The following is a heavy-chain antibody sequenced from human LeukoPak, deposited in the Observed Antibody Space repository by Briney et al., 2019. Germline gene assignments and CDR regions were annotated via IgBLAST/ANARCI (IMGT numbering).Heavy chain of an antibody. CDR2: IYYGGST. CDR1: GGSIRSSYYY. V-gene: IGHV4-39*01. Sequence: PSETLSLTCTVSGGSIRSSYYYWGWIRQPPGKGLEWIGNIYYGGSTFYNPSLKSRVTISLDTSKNQFSLKLSSVTAADTAVYFCARQCSSTSCYSYWGQGTLVTVSS. D-gene: IGHD2-2*01. CDR3: ARQCSSTSCYSY. J-gene: IGHJ4*02.